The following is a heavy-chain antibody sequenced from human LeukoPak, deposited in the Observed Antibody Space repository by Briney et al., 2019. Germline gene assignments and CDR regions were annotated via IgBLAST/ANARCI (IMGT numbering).Heavy chain of an antibody. CDR1: GGTFSSYA. Sequence: ASVKVSCKASGGTFSSYAISWVRQAPGQGLEWMGWISVYNGNTKYAQKIQGRVTMTTDTSTSTAYMELRSLRSDDTAVYYCARDIGSLYDFWSGYIDYWGQGTLVTVSS. CDR3: ARDIGSLYDFWSGYIDY. J-gene: IGHJ4*02. CDR2: ISVYNGNT. D-gene: IGHD3-3*01. V-gene: IGHV1-18*01.